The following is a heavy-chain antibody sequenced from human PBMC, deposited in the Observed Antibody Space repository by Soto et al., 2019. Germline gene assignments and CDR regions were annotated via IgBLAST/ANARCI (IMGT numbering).Heavy chain of an antibody. CDR3: ARWVEVSLDYFDS. V-gene: IGHV4-31*03. CDR2: IYHSGRT. J-gene: IGHJ4*02. D-gene: IGHD2-15*01. Sequence: SETLSLTCTVSGGSISNGYYYWSWVRQNPGKGLEWIGHIYHSGRTYYNPSLKSRVTISVDTSKNQFSLNLSSVTAADTAVYYCARWVEVSLDYFDSWGPGNPGHRLL. CDR1: GGSISNGYYY.